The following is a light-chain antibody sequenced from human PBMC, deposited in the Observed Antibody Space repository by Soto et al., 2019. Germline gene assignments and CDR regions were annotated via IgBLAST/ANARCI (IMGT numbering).Light chain of an antibody. Sequence: QSALTQPASVSVSPGQSITISCTGTSSDVGGYNSVSWYQQHPGKAPKLIIYEVSNRPSGVSNRFSGSKSGNTASLTISGLQAEDEADYYCSSYTSSSLYVFGTGTKVTVL. CDR2: EVS. CDR3: SSYTSSSLYV. V-gene: IGLV2-14*01. CDR1: SSDVGGYNS. J-gene: IGLJ1*01.